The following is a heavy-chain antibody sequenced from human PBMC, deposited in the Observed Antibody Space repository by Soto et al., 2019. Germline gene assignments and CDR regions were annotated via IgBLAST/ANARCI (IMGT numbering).Heavy chain of an antibody. CDR2: IYYSGST. J-gene: IGHJ5*01. CDR3: ACAYDVWSGPQAGSFDS. CDR1: GGSISSYY. V-gene: IGHV4-59*01. Sequence: SETLSLTCTVSGGSISSYYWSWIRQPPGKGLEWIGYIYYSGSTNYNPSLKSRVTISVDTSKNQFSLKLSSVTAADTAVYYCACAYDVWSGPQAGSFDSWGQGTLVTVSS. D-gene: IGHD3-3*01.